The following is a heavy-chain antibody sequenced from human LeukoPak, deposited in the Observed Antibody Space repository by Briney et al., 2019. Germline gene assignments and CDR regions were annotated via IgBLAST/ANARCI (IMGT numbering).Heavy chain of an antibody. V-gene: IGHV3-48*02. D-gene: IGHD4-17*01. J-gene: IGHJ3*02. CDR1: GFTFSTYT. CDR2: ITSSGSTI. CDR3: ARGPYGDYVDAFDI. Sequence: GGSLRLSCAASGFTFSTYTMNWVRQAPGKGLEWPSYITSSGSTIYYADSVKGRFTISRDNAKNSLYLQMNSLRDEDTAVYYCARGPYGDYVDAFDIWGQGTMVTVSS.